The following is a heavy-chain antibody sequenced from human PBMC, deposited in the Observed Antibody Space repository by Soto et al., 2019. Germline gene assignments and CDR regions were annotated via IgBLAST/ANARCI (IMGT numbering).Heavy chain of an antibody. V-gene: IGHV4-31*11. CDR1: GGSFSSGAYH. J-gene: IGHJ5*02. Sequence: PSETLSLTCAVSGGSFSSGAYHWSWIRQYPGKGLEWIGSISYRGNTYYNPSLKSRLSMSVDTSKNQFSLNLTSVTAADTAVYFCARMSATGTRGFDPWGQGTQVTVSS. CDR3: ARMSATGTRGFDP. D-gene: IGHD6-13*01. CDR2: ISYRGNT.